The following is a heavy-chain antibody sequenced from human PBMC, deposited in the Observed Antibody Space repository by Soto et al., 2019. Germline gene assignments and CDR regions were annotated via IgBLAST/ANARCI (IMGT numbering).Heavy chain of an antibody. J-gene: IGHJ4*02. V-gene: IGHV1-18*01. D-gene: IGHD3-16*01. Sequence: ASVKVSCKASDYSFTNYGISWVRQAPGQGLEWMGWISAYNGNTNYAADLQGRVTMTTDTSTSTAYMELRGLRSDDTAVYYCARIGVSSGHESPDFDSWGQGTLVTVSS. CDR3: ARIGVSSGHESPDFDS. CDR1: DYSFTNYG. CDR2: ISAYNGNT.